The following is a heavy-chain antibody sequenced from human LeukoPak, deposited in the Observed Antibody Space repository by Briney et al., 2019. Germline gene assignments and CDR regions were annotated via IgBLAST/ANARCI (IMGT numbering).Heavy chain of an antibody. CDR3: ARDPEIAAAGMKIDY. Sequence: GGSLRLSCAASGFTFSSYAMHWVRQAPGKGLEWVAVISYDGSNKYYADSVKGRFTISRDNSKNTLYLQMNSLRAEDTAVYYCARDPEIAAAGMKIDYWGQGTLVTVSS. J-gene: IGHJ4*02. D-gene: IGHD6-13*01. CDR1: GFTFSSYA. V-gene: IGHV3-30*01. CDR2: ISYDGSNK.